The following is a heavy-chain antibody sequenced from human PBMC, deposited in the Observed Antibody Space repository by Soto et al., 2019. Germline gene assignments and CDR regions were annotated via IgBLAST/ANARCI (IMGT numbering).Heavy chain of an antibody. Sequence: HPGGSMRLSCAASGFTFSSYRMNWVRQAPGKGLEWVSYISSSSSTIYYADSVKGRFTISRDNAKNSLYLQMNSLRAEDTAVYYCARGSAGRRGLDIVVVSYDYWGQGTLVTVSS. CDR2: ISSSSSTI. CDR3: ARGSAGRRGLDIVVVSYDY. CDR1: GFTFSSYR. J-gene: IGHJ4*02. V-gene: IGHV3-48*01. D-gene: IGHD2-15*01.